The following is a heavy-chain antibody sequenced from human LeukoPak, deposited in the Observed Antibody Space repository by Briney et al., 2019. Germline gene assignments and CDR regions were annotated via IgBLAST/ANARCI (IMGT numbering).Heavy chain of an antibody. Sequence: GGSLRLSCAASGFTFGSYGMHWVRQAPGKGLEWVAVISYDGSNKYYADSVKGRFTISRDNSKNTLYLQMNSLRAEDTAVYYCAKDRSLYSNLGPFDYWGQGTLVTVSS. V-gene: IGHV3-30*18. D-gene: IGHD6-13*01. CDR2: ISYDGSNK. CDR3: AKDRSLYSNLGPFDY. J-gene: IGHJ4*02. CDR1: GFTFGSYG.